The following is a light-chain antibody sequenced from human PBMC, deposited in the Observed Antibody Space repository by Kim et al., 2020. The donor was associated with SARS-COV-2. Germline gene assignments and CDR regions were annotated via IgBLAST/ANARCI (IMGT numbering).Light chain of an antibody. J-gene: IGKJ1*01. V-gene: IGKV3-20*01. CDR3: QQCGSAPRT. CDR2: GAA. CDR1: QSVSSSY. Sequence: SPGERATLSGRVSQSVSSSYLAWYQQKPGQAPRLLIYGAAGRATGNPDRFSGSGYGTDLTLTISRLGPEDFAVYYCQQCGSAPRTFGQGTKVEIK.